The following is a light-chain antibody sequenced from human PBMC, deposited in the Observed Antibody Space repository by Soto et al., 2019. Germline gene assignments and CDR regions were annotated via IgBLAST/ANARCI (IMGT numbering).Light chain of an antibody. CDR1: SSNIGSNT. Sequence: QSVLTQPPSASGTPGQRATISCSGSSSNIGSNTVNWYQHLPGTAPKLLLYSNNQRRSGVPDRFSGSKSGASASLAISGPQSVDEADYYCAAWDDSLNGEVFGTGTKVTVL. J-gene: IGLJ1*01. CDR3: AAWDDSLNGEV. CDR2: SNN. V-gene: IGLV1-44*01.